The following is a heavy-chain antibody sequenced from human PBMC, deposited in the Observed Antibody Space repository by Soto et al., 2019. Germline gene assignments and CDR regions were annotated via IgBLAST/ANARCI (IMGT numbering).Heavy chain of an antibody. J-gene: IGHJ4*02. V-gene: IGHV3-48*01. D-gene: IGHD3-22*01. Sequence: GGSLRLSCAASGFTFSSYSMNWVRQAPGKGLEWVSHINRGSSDTNHADSVKGRFTISRDNAKNSLYLQMNSLRAEDTAVYYCARDRRYYDSSGSRTSYFDYWGQGTLVTVSS. CDR1: GFTFSSYS. CDR2: INRGSSDT. CDR3: ARDRRYYDSSGSRTSYFDY.